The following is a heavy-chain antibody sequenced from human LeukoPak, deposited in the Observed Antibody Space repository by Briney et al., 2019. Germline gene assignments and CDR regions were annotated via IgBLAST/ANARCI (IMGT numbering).Heavy chain of an antibody. CDR1: GFTFSSYA. D-gene: IGHD3-9*01. Sequence: PGGSLRLSCAASGFTFSSYAISWVRQAPGQGLEWMGGIIPIFGTANYAQKFQGRVTITADESTSTAYMELSSLRSEDTAVYYCARGVTGYGTSEVFDPWGQGTLVTVSS. CDR2: IIPIFGTA. V-gene: IGHV1-69*01. CDR3: ARGVTGYGTSEVFDP. J-gene: IGHJ5*02.